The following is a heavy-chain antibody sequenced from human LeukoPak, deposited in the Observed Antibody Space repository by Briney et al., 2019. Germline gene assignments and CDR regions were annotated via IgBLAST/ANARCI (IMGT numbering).Heavy chain of an antibody. CDR2: TDHDGKNT. D-gene: IGHD3-3*01. Sequence: GGSLRLSCAASGLTFSSHWMFWVRQAPGKGLVWVSQTDHDGKNTGYADSVKGRITISRDNSKNTLYLQMNSLRAEDTAVYYCANGNGQRFLEWLHETYFDYWGQGTLVTVSS. CDR1: GLTFSSHW. J-gene: IGHJ4*02. V-gene: IGHV3-74*01. CDR3: ANGNGQRFLEWLHETYFDY.